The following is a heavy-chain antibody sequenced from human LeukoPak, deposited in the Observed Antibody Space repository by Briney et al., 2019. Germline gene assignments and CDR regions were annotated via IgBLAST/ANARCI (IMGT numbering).Heavy chain of an antibody. J-gene: IGHJ4*02. CDR2: IKQDGSEK. D-gene: IGHD1-26*01. CDR3: ARAGSYTGIVGATKSPFDY. V-gene: IGHV3-7*01. Sequence: QTGGSLRLSCAASGFTFSSYWMSWVRQAPGKGLEWVANIKQDGSEKYYVDSVKGRFTISRDNAKNSLYLQMNSLRAEDTAVYYCARAGSYTGIVGATKSPFDYWGQGTLVTVSS. CDR1: GFTFSSYW.